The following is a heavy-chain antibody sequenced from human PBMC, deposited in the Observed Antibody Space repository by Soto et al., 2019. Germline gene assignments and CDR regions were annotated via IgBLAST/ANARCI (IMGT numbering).Heavy chain of an antibody. D-gene: IGHD2-2*01. V-gene: IGHV1-69*13. Sequence: ASVKVSCKASGGTFSSYAISWVRQAPGQGLEWMGGIIPIFGTANYAQKFQGRVTITADESTSTAYMELSSLRSEDTAVYYCAVVPAATSYYYYGMDVWGQGTTVTVSS. J-gene: IGHJ6*02. CDR1: GGTFSSYA. CDR3: AVVPAATSYYYYGMDV. CDR2: IIPIFGTA.